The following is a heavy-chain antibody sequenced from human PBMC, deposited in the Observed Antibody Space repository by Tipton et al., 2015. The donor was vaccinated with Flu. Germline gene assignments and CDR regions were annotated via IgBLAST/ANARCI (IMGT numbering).Heavy chain of an antibody. D-gene: IGHD5-18*01. CDR2: IYPGDSDS. J-gene: IGHJ3*02. V-gene: IGHV5-51*01. CDR1: GYSFSNYW. Sequence: QLVQSGAEVKKPGESLKISCKVSGYSFSNYWIGWVRQMPGNGLEWMGIIYPGDSDSRYSPSFQGQVTISADKFISTAYLQWSSLKASDTAMYFYAKSDTHDARGRPPLVFDIWGQGTMVTVSS. CDR3: AKSDTHDARGRPPLVFDI.